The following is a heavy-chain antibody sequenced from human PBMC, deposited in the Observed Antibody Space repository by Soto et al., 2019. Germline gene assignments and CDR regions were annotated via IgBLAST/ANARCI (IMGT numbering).Heavy chain of an antibody. J-gene: IGHJ6*02. D-gene: IGHD3-10*01. CDR3: ARDSEGGLWFGYYGMDV. V-gene: IGHV1-18*01. CDR1: GYTFTSYG. CDR2: ISAYNGNT. Sequence: QVQLVQSGAEVKKPGASVKVSCKASGYTFTSYGISWVRQAPGQGLEGMGWISAYNGNTNYAQKLQGRVTMTTDTSTSTAYMELRSLRSDDTAVYYCARDSEGGLWFGYYGMDVWGQGTTVTVSS.